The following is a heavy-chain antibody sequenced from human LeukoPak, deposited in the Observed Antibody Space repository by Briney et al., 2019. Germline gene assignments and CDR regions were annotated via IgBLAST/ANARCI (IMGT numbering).Heavy chain of an antibody. Sequence: GGSLRLSCAASGFTFSSYGMHWVRQAPGKGLEWVAFIRYDGSNKYYADSVKGRFTISRDNSKNTLYLQMNSLSAEDTAVYYCAKVGLGSYYGSGSYYNARDYWGQGTLVTVSS. V-gene: IGHV3-30*02. CDR3: AKVGLGSYYGSGSYYNARDY. J-gene: IGHJ4*02. D-gene: IGHD3-10*01. CDR2: IRYDGSNK. CDR1: GFTFSSYG.